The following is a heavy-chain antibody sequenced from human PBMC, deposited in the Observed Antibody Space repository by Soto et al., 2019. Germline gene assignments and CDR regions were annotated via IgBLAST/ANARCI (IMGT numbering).Heavy chain of an antibody. CDR1: GFTFSSYS. D-gene: IGHD3-16*02. Sequence: EVQLVESGGGLVQPGGSLRLSCAASGFTFSSYSMNWVRQAPGKGLEWVSYISSTSSTIYYADSVKGRLTISRDNAKNSLTLHMTSLRAEDTAVYCCARDPMVWVSYRANYYYGMDVWGQGTTVTVSS. CDR2: ISSTSSTI. J-gene: IGHJ6*02. V-gene: IGHV3-48*01. CDR3: ARDPMVWVSYRANYYYGMDV.